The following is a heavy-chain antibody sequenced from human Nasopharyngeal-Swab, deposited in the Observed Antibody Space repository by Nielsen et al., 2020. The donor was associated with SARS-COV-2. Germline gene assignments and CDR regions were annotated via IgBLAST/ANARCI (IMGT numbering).Heavy chain of an antibody. J-gene: IGHJ3*02. CDR1: GYTFTSYG. CDR3: ARDQTISSNAFDI. D-gene: IGHD2-2*01. CDR2: ISAYNGNT. V-gene: IGHV1-18*01. Sequence: ASVKVSCKSSGYTFTSYGISWVRQAPGQGLEWMGWISAYNGNTNYAQKLQGRVTMTTDTSTSTAYMELSRLRSDDTAVYYCARDQTISSNAFDIWGQGTMVTVSS.